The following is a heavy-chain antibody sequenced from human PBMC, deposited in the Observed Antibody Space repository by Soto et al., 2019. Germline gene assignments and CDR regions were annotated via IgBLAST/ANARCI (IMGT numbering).Heavy chain of an antibody. CDR2: INYSGST. J-gene: IGHJ2*01. D-gene: IGHD3-3*01. CDR3: KTAYELFD. Sequence: PGKGLEWIGYINYSGSTNYNPSLKSRVTISVDTSKNQFSLKLSSVTAADIFVLKKKTAYELFD. V-gene: IGHV4-59*08.